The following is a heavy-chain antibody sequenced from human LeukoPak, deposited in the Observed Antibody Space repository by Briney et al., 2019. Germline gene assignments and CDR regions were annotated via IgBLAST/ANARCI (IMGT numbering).Heavy chain of an antibody. CDR1: GFTFSSYE. J-gene: IGHJ5*02. D-gene: IGHD2/OR15-2a*01. CDR2: ITSSGSTT. V-gene: IGHV3-48*03. Sequence: GGSLRLSCAASGFTFSSYEMNWVRQAPGKGLEWVSYITSSGSTTYYADSVKGRFTISRDNAKSSLYLQMNSLRADDTAVYYCARNSWFDPWGQGTLVTVSS. CDR3: ARNSWFDP.